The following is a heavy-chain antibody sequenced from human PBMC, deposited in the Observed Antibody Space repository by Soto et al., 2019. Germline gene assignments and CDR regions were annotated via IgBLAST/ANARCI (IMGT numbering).Heavy chain of an antibody. Sequence: GGSLRLSCAASGFTFSDYYMSWIRQTPGKGLEWVSYISSSGSTIYYADSVKGRFTISRDNAKNSLYLQMNSLRAEDTAVYYCARTYYDFWSGLKYYFDYWGQGTLVTVSS. J-gene: IGHJ4*02. CDR1: GFTFSDYY. D-gene: IGHD3-3*01. V-gene: IGHV3-11*01. CDR3: ARTYYDFWSGLKYYFDY. CDR2: ISSSGSTI.